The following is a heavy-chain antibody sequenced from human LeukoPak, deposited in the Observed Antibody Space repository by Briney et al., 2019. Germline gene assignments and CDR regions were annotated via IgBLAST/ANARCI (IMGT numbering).Heavy chain of an antibody. D-gene: IGHD6-19*01. CDR1: GGSFSGYY. CDR2: INHSGST. Sequence: SETLSLTCAVYGGSFSGYYWSWIRQPPGKGLEWIGEINHSGSTNYNPSLKSRVTISVDTSKNQFSLKLSSVTAADTAVYYCASVSDPWEEGIAVVEDYWGQGTLVTVSS. V-gene: IGHV4-34*01. J-gene: IGHJ4*02. CDR3: ASVSDPWEEGIAVVEDY.